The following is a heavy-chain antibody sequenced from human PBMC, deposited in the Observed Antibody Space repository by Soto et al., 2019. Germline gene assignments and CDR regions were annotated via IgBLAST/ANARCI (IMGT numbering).Heavy chain of an antibody. V-gene: IGHV4-34*01. D-gene: IGHD4-17*01. CDR2: INHLGSI. CDR1: GGSLSDYF. CDR3: ARGNDYGDSDAFDI. J-gene: IGHJ3*02. Sequence: HSETLSLTCVVCGGSLSDYFWSWIRQPPGMALEWIGEINHLGSINYNPSLKSRVTISVDTSKNQFSLKLSSVTAADTAVYYCARGNDYGDSDAFDIWGQGTMVTVSS.